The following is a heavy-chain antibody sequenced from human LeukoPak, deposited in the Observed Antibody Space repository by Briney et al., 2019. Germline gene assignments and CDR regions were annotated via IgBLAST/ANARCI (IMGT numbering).Heavy chain of an antibody. Sequence: PGGSLRLSCAASGFTVSSNYMSWVRQAPGKGLEWVSVIYSGGSTYYADSVKGRFTISRDNAKNSLYLQMNSLRAEDTAVYYCARVVATVTPVWGQGTLVTVSS. J-gene: IGHJ4*02. CDR3: ARVVATVTPV. CDR2: IYSGGST. V-gene: IGHV3-53*01. CDR1: GFTVSSNY. D-gene: IGHD4-17*01.